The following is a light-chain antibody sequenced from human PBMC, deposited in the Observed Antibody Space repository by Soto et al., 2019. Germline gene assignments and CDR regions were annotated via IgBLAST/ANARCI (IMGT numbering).Light chain of an antibody. CDR1: SSDIGGYDY. V-gene: IGLV2-14*01. Sequence: QSALAQPAAVSGSPGQSITISCTGTSSDIGGYDYVSWYQHRPGKAPKLMIYGVRYRPSGVSNRFSGSKSGNTASLPISGLQAEDEAVYYCCSYTRTSNHYFFGSGTKVNV. CDR2: GVR. CDR3: CSYTRTSNHYF. J-gene: IGLJ1*01.